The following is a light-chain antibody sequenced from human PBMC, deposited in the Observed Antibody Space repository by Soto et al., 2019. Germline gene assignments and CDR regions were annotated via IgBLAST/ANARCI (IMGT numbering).Light chain of an antibody. Sequence: EIVVTQSPATLSLSPGDRATLSCRTSQNVKYYLAWYQHKPAPAPRLLIYDTSNRATGIPARFTGSGSGTDFTLTISSLEPEDFAVYYGHQRGDWPTFGGGTKVEVK. CDR2: DTS. V-gene: IGKV3-11*01. CDR3: HQRGDWPT. J-gene: IGKJ4*01. CDR1: QNVKYY.